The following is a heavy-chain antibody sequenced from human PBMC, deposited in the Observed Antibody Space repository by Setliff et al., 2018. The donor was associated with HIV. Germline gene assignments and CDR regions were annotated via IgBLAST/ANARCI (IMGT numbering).Heavy chain of an antibody. CDR2: ISGSGVIT. V-gene: IGHV3-23*01. D-gene: IGHD2-2*01. J-gene: IGHJ6*02. CDR1: GFTFSSYA. CDR3: VRDGGSTSYNFLYYYGMDV. Sequence: GGSLRLSCAASGFTFSSYAMSWVRQAPGKGLEWVSSISGSGVITYYADSVKGRFTISRDNAKNSLYLQMNSLRAEDTAVYYCVRDGGSTSYNFLYYYGMDVWGQGTTVTVSS.